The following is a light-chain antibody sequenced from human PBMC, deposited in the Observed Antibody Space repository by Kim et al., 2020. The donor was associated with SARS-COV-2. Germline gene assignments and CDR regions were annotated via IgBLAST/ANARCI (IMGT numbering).Light chain of an antibody. CDR2: GAS. J-gene: IGKJ1*01. Sequence: EIVLTQSPGTLSLSPGERATLSCRASQSVTSSYLAWYQQKPGQPPRLLIYGASNRATGIPDRFSGSGSGTDFTLTISRLESEYLAVYYCQQYGSSLRTFGQGTKVDIK. V-gene: IGKV3-20*01. CDR3: QQYGSSLRT. CDR1: QSVTSSY.